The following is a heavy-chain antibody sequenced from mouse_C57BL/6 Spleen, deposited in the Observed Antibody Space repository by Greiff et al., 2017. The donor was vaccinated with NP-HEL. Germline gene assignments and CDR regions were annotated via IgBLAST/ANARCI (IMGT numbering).Heavy chain of an antibody. D-gene: IGHD1-1*01. CDR2: INPNNGGT. J-gene: IGHJ4*01. Sequence: VQLQQSGPELVKPGASVKIPCKASGYTFTDYNMDWVKQSHGKSLEWIGDINPNNGGTIYNQKFKGKATLTVDKSSSTAYMELRSLTSEDTAVYYCAIRNYYGSSYDAMDYWGQGTSVTVSS. V-gene: IGHV1-18*01. CDR3: AIRNYYGSSYDAMDY. CDR1: GYTFTDYN.